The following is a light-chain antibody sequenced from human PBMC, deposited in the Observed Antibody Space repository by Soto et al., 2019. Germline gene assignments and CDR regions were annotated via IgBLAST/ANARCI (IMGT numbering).Light chain of an antibody. V-gene: IGLV1-40*01. J-gene: IGLJ2*01. CDR1: SSNIGAGYA. Sequence: QAVVTQPPSVSGAPGQRVTISCTGSSSNIGAGYAVLWYQQRPGTAPKLLISDSDNRPSGVPDRFSGSKSGTSASLAITGLQAEDEADYYCQSYDNSHDWDVIFGGGTKVTVL. CDR2: DSD. CDR3: QSYDNSHDWDVI.